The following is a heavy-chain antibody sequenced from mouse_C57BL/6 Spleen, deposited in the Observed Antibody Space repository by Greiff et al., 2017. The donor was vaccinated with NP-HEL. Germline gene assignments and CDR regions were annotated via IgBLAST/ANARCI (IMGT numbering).Heavy chain of an antibody. CDR2: ISNGGGTT. Sequence: EVKLVESGGGLVQPGGSLKLSCAASGFTFSDYYMYWVRQTPEKRLEWVAYISNGGGTTYYPDTVKGRFTISRDNAKNTLYLQMSRLKSEDTAMYYCARKSSSSYGAWFAYWGQGTLVTVSA. CDR1: GFTFSDYY. J-gene: IGHJ3*01. CDR3: ARKSSSSYGAWFAY. V-gene: IGHV5-12*01. D-gene: IGHD1-1*01.